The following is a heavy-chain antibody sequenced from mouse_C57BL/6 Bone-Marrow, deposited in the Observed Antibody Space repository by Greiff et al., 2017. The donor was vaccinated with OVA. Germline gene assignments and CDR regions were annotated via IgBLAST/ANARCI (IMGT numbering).Heavy chain of an antibody. CDR1: GYTFTDYE. CDR2: IDPETGGT. CDR3: TRFYYSNYDAY. D-gene: IGHD2-5*01. J-gene: IGHJ3*01. Sequence: QVQLQQSGAELVRPGASVTLSCKASGYTFTDYEMHWVKQTPVHGLEWIGAIDPETGGTAYNQKFKGKAILTADKSSSTAYMEIRSLTSEDSAVYYCTRFYYSNYDAYRGQGTLVTVSA. V-gene: IGHV1-15*01.